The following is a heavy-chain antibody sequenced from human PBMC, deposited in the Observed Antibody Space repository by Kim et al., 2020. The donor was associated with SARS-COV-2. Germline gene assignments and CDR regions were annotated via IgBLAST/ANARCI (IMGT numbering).Heavy chain of an antibody. Sequence: GGSLRLSCAAGGFTFRNYGMHWVRQAPGKGLEWVSFISNDGSKKWYLDSVKGRFTISRDNVKNTLFLQVNSLRAEDTAVFYCAKDEGGTGPSLGFYYAMDVWGQGTTVTVSS. V-gene: IGHV3-30*18. D-gene: IGHD1-1*01. CDR1: GFTFRNYG. CDR3: AKDEGGTGPSLGFYYAMDV. CDR2: ISNDGSKK. J-gene: IGHJ6*02.